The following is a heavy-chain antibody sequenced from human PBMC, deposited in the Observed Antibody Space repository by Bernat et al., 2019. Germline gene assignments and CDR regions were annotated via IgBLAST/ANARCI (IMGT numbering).Heavy chain of an antibody. Sequence: YAMSWVRQAPGKGLEWVSTISGGGDGTYYADSVKGRFTISRDNSKNTLYLQMNSLRAEDTALYYCAKSGGYCGGGTCYPNWFDPWGRGTLVT. J-gene: IGHJ5*02. CDR3: AKSGGYCGGGTCYPNWFDP. CDR2: ISGGGDGT. D-gene: IGHD2-15*01. CDR1: YA. V-gene: IGHV3-23*01.